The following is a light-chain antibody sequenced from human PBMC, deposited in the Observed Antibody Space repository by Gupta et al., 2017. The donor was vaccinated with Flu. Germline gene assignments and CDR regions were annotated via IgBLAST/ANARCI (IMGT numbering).Light chain of an antibody. CDR1: QSVGTY. Sequence: EIVLAQSPATLSLSPGERATLSCRASQSVGTYLAWYQQKPGQTPRLLIYDASNRATGIPARFSGSGSGTDFTITISSLEPEDFAVYYCQKLSNWPPYTFGQGTKLDI. V-gene: IGKV3-11*01. CDR2: DAS. CDR3: QKLSNWPPYT. J-gene: IGKJ2*01.